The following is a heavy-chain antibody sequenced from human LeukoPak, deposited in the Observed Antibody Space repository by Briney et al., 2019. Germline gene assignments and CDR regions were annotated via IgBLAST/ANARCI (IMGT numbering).Heavy chain of an antibody. D-gene: IGHD4-23*01. Sequence: GGSLRLSCAASGFSVSDDYMNWVRQGPGKGLEWVSSIYTDGDTYYADSVKGRFIISKDNSKNILNLQMDSLRAEDTAVYYCARDKAYGGEGDFDLWGRGTLVVVSS. CDR3: ARDKAYGGEGDFDL. CDR1: GFSVSDDY. V-gene: IGHV3-53*01. CDR2: IYTDGDT. J-gene: IGHJ2*01.